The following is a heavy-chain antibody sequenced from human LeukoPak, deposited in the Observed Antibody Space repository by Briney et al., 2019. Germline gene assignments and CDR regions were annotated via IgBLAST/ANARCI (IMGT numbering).Heavy chain of an antibody. D-gene: IGHD2-21*02. CDR2: INPSGSGV. Sequence: GGSLRLSCTVSGFTFSSYEFNWVRQAPGQGLEWLSYINPSGSGVRYADSVKGRFTISRDNGKNSLFLQMNSLRAEDAALYYCAREATNCGGDCYDYWGQGTLVTVSS. V-gene: IGHV3-48*03. J-gene: IGHJ4*02. CDR1: GFTFSSYE. CDR3: AREATNCGGDCYDY.